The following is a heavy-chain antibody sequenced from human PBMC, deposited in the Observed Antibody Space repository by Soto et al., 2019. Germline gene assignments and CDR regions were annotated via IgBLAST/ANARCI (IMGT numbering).Heavy chain of an antibody. J-gene: IGHJ5*02. CDR1: GGSISNYD. CDR3: ARQEEDRGDYGNWFDP. Sequence: QVQLQESGPGVVKPSETLPLTCSVSGGSISNYDWSWIRQPPGKGLEWIGSIHHSGNTNYNPSLKSRATISVDTSKNQFALKVNSVTAADTAIYYCARQEEDRGDYGNWFDPWGQGTLVTVSS. V-gene: IGHV4-59*08. CDR2: IHHSGNT. D-gene: IGHD4-17*01.